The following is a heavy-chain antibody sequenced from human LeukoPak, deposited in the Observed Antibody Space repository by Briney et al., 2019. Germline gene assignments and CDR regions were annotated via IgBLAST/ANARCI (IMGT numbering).Heavy chain of an antibody. D-gene: IGHD6-13*01. V-gene: IGHV4-59*08. CDR1: GGSLSSYY. CDR3: ARHLGSTYGMDV. Sequence: SETLSLTCTVSGGSLSSYYWSWIRQPPGKGLEWIGYIYYSGSTNYNPSLKSRVTISVDTSKNQFSLKLSSVTAADTAVYYCARHLGSTYGMDVWGQGTTVTVSS. J-gene: IGHJ6*02. CDR2: IYYSGST.